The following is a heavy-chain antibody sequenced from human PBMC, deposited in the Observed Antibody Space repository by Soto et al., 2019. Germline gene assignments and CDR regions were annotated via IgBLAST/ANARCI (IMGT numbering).Heavy chain of an antibody. CDR3: ARDFVDIVATIGDTFDY. D-gene: IGHD5-12*01. CDR1: GYTLTSYG. J-gene: IGHJ4*02. CDR2: ISAYNGNT. V-gene: IGHV1-18*01. Sequence: QIQLVQSGAEVKKPGASVKVSGKASGYTLTSYGISWVRQAPGQGIEWMGWISAYNGNTNYAQKLQGRVTMTTDTSTSTAYMELRSLRSDDTAVYYCARDFVDIVATIGDTFDYWGQGTLVTVSS.